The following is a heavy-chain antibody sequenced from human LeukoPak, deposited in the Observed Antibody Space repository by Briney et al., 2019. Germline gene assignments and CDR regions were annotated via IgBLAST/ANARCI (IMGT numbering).Heavy chain of an antibody. CDR2: ISSSSSNI. CDR1: GFTFSSYG. D-gene: IGHD6-19*01. V-gene: IGHV3-48*04. CDR3: ARVGRSGWTVDY. Sequence: PGGSLRLSCAASGFTFSSYGMHWVRQAPGKGLEWVSYISSSSSNIYHADSVKGRFTISRDNAKNSLHLQMNTLRAEDTAVYYCARVGRSGWTVDYWGQGTLVTVSS. J-gene: IGHJ4*02.